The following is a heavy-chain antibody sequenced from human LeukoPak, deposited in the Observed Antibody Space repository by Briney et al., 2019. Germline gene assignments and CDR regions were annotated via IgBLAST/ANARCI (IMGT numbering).Heavy chain of an antibody. D-gene: IGHD3-9*01. CDR3: ARRGRLRYFDWLPLW. V-gene: IGHV4-31*03. CDR2: IYYSGST. CDR1: GGSISSGAYY. Sequence: SETLSLTCTVSGGSISSGAYYWSWIRQHPGKGLEWIGYIYYSGSTYYNPSLKSRVTISVDTSKNQFSLKLSSVTAADTAVYYCARRGRLRYFDWLPLWWGQGTLATVSS. J-gene: IGHJ4*02.